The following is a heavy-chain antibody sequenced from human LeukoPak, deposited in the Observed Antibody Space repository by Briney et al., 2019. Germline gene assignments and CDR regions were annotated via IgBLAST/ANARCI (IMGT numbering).Heavy chain of an antibody. Sequence: GGSLRLSWAASGFTFSSYAMHWVRQAPGKGLEWVAVISYAGSNKYYADSVKGRFTISRDNSKNTLYLQVNSLRAEDTAVYYCASTSSGYYPDDYWGQGTLVTVSS. D-gene: IGHD3-22*01. J-gene: IGHJ4*02. CDR2: ISYAGSNK. CDR3: ASTSSGYYPDDY. CDR1: GFTFSSYA. V-gene: IGHV3-30-3*01.